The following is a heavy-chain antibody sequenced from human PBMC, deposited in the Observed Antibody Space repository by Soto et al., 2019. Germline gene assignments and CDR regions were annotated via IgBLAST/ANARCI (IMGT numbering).Heavy chain of an antibody. V-gene: IGHV3-48*02. J-gene: IGHJ6*02. CDR3: ARDLRRATSYGLDV. Sequence: PGGSLRLSCAASGFTFSIYSMNWVRQAPGKGLEWVSYISTSGNPIYYADSLKGRFTMSRDNAKSSVYLQINSLRDEDTAVYYCARDLRRATSYGLDVWGQGTTVTVS. CDR1: GFTFSIYS. CDR2: ISTSGNPI.